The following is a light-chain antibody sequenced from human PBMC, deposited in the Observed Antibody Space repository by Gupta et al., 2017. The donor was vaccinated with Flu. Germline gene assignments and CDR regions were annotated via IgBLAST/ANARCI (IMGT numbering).Light chain of an antibody. Sequence: DVVMTQSPLSLPVTLGQPASISCRSSQSLVHSNGNTYLTWFQQRPGQSPRRLIYRVSNRDSGVPDRFSGSGSGTDFTLKSSRGEAEDVGVYYCMQGKHLQTFGQGTKVEIK. V-gene: IGKV2-30*02. J-gene: IGKJ1*01. CDR1: QSLVHSNGNTY. CDR3: MQGKHLQT. CDR2: RVS.